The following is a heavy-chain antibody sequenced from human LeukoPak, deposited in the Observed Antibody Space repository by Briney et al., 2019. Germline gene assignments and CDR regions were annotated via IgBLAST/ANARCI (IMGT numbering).Heavy chain of an antibody. Sequence: PGGPLRLSCAASGFTFSGSAMHWVRQASGKRLEWVANIKQDGSEKYSVDSVKGRFTISRDNAKNSLYMQMNSLRAEDTAVYYCARVMSALVWRSYGSYYYYYYMDIWGKGTTVTVYS. D-gene: IGHD3-16*01. CDR3: ARVMSALVWRSYGSYYYYYYMDI. CDR1: GFTFSGSA. V-gene: IGHV3-7*01. CDR2: IKQDGSEK. J-gene: IGHJ6*03.